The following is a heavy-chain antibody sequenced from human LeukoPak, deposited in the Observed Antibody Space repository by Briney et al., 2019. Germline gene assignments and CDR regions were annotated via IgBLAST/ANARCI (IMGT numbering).Heavy chain of an antibody. CDR2: SNAGNGHT. D-gene: IGHD1-7*01. CDR3: ARSGYWDSLDY. CDR1: GYTFTNYA. V-gene: IGHV1-3*02. J-gene: IGHJ4*02. Sequence: APVKVSCKASGYTFTNYAINWVRQAPGQRLQWMGWSNAGNGHTKYSQEFQDRVTITRDTSASTGYMELSSLRSEDMAVYYCARSGYWDSLDYWGQGTLVTVSS.